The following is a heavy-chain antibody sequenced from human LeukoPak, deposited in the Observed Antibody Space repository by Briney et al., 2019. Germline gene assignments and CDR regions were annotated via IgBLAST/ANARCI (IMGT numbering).Heavy chain of an antibody. CDR3: ANRKQWLSY. J-gene: IGHJ4*02. Sequence: GGSLRLSCAASGFTFSSYSMNWVRQAPGKGLEWVSSISSSSSYIYHADSVKGRFTISRDNAKNSLYLQMNSLRAEDTAVYYCANRKQWLSYWGQGTLVTVSS. CDR1: GFTFSSYS. D-gene: IGHD6-19*01. V-gene: IGHV3-21*01. CDR2: ISSSSSYI.